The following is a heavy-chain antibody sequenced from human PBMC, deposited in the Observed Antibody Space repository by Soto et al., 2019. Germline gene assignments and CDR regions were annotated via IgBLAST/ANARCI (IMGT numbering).Heavy chain of an antibody. D-gene: IGHD6-19*01. CDR2: MTSDTKTI. V-gene: IGHV3-48*02. CDR3: ARSVEGHFDY. J-gene: IGHJ4*02. CDR1: GFTFRIYS. Sequence: QPGGSLRLSCASSGFTFRIYSMNWVRQAPGKGLGWISYMTSDTKTIKYADSVKGRFTITRDNDKNSVYLQMTSLRDEDTAVYYCARSVEGHFDYWGQGTLVTVSS.